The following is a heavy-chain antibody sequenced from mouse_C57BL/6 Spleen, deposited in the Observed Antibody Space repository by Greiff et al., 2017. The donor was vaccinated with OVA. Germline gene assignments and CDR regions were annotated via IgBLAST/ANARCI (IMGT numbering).Heavy chain of an antibody. D-gene: IGHD1-1*01. V-gene: IGHV1-19*01. CDR2: INPYNGGT. CDR3: ARDYYGSSWFAY. CDR1: GYTFTDYY. Sequence: VQLQQSGPVLVKPGASVKMSCKASGYTFTDYYMNWVKQSHGKSLEWIGVINPYNGGTSYNQKFKGKATLTVDKSSSTAYMELNSLTSDDSAVYYCARDYYGSSWFAYWGQGTLVTVSA. J-gene: IGHJ3*01.